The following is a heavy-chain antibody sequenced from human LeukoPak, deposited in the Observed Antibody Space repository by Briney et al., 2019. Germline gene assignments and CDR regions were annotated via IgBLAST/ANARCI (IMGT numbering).Heavy chain of an antibody. CDR2: ISGSGGST. J-gene: IGHJ4*02. V-gene: IGHV3-23*01. CDR1: GFTFSSYA. D-gene: IGHD3-22*01. CDR3: AKPYYYDSSGYHD. Sequence: PGGSLRLSCAVSGFTFSSYAMNWVRQAPGKGLEWVSGISGSGGSTYYADSVKGRFTISRDNSKNTLYLQMNSLRAEDTAVYYCAKPYYYDSSGYHDWGQGTLVTVSS.